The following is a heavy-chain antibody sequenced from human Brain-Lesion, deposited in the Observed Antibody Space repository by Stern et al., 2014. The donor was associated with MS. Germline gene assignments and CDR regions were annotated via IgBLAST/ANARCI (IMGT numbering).Heavy chain of an antibody. V-gene: IGHV1-24*01. Sequence: MQLVESGAEVKKPGASVKVSCKVSGYTLTELSMHWVQQAPRKGLEWMGGFDPEDGETIYAQKFQGRVTMTEDTSTDTAYMELSSLRSEDTAVYYCATLSPGAGGNYYRHFDYWGQGTLVTVSS. CDR2: FDPEDGET. J-gene: IGHJ4*02. D-gene: IGHD1-26*01. CDR1: GYTLTELS. CDR3: ATLSPGAGGNYYRHFDY.